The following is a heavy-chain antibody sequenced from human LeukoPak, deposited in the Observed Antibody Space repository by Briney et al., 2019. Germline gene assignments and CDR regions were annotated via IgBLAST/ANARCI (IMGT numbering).Heavy chain of an antibody. D-gene: IGHD3-22*01. CDR3: ARAFPYDSSGYYSSYYYYYGMDV. Sequence: GGSLRLSCAASGFTFSSYSMNWVRQAPGKGLEWVSSISSSSSYRYYADSVKGRFTISRDNAKNSLYLQMNSLRAEDTAVYYSARAFPYDSSGYYSSYYYYYGMDVWGQGTTVTVSS. CDR2: ISSSSSYR. V-gene: IGHV3-21*01. CDR1: GFTFSSYS. J-gene: IGHJ6*02.